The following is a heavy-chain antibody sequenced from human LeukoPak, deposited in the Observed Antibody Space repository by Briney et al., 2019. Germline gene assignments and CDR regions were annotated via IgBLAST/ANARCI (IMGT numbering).Heavy chain of an antibody. CDR3: AKPFGGVIVVEFYFYY. V-gene: IGHV3-23*01. CDR2: ISGGGGST. CDR1: GFTFNTYV. J-gene: IGHJ4*02. D-gene: IGHD3-16*02. Sequence: GGSLRLSCATSGFTFNTYVMTWVRQAPGKGLEWVSAISGGGGSTYYADSVKGRFTISRDNSKNTLYLQMNSLRAEDTAVYYCAKPFGGVIVVEFYFYYWGQGTLVTVSS.